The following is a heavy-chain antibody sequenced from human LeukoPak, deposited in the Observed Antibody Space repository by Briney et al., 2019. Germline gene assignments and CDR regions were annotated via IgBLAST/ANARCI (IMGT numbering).Heavy chain of an antibody. Sequence: PGGSLRLSCAASGFTFSSYWMHWVRQAPGKGLVWVSAISGSGDGTYYADSVKGRFAISRDNSKNTVYLQMNSLRAEDTAVYSCAKVLVGVLRGVDVWGQGTTVTVSS. D-gene: IGHD1-26*01. V-gene: IGHV3-23*01. CDR3: AKVLVGVLRGVDV. CDR2: ISGSGDGT. J-gene: IGHJ6*02. CDR1: GFTFSSYW.